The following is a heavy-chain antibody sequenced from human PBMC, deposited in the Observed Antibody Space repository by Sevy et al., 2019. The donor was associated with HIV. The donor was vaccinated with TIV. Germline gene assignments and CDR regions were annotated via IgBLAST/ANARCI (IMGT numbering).Heavy chain of an antibody. D-gene: IGHD3-10*01. CDR2: FDPEDGET. J-gene: IGHJ6*02. CDR1: GYTLTELS. CDR3: ATAGMSYYYYGMDV. V-gene: IGHV1-24*01. Sequence: ASVKVSCKVSGYTLTELSMHWVRQAPGKGLEWMGVFDPEDGETFYAQKFQGRVTMTEDTSTDTAYMELSSLRSEDTAVYYWATAGMSYYYYGMDVWGQGTTVTVSS.